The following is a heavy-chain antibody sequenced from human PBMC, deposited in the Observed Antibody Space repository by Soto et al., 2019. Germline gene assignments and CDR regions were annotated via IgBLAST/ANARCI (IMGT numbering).Heavy chain of an antibody. D-gene: IGHD6-13*01. CDR2: IVPLFRTT. CDR1: GGTFSSYA. CDR3: ARGGDSSTWSNLLDLSGLAV. V-gene: IGHV1-69*06. J-gene: IGHJ6*02. Sequence: QVQLVQSGAEAKKPGSSVKVSCKTSGGTFSSYAISWVRQAPGQGLEWMGGIVPLFRTTNYAQKFQGRVTITADTATYTVYMELSELRSGETVVYYCARGGDSSTWSNLLDLSGLAVWGQGTTVSVSS.